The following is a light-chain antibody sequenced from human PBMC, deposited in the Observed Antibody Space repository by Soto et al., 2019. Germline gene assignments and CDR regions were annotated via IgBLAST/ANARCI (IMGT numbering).Light chain of an antibody. J-gene: IGKJ1*01. CDR2: SAS. V-gene: IGKV3-20*01. Sequence: EVVLTQSPGTLSLSPGERVTLSCRASQSVASSYLAWYQQKPGRAPRLLFYSASSRATGIPDRFSGSGSGTAFTLTISRLEPEDFAVYYCHHFGSLPETFGQGTNV. CDR3: HHFGSLPET. CDR1: QSVASSY.